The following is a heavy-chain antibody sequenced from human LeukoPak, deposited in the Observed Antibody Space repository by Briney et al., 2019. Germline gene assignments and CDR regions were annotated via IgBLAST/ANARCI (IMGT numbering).Heavy chain of an antibody. CDR2: INPNSGGT. J-gene: IGHJ4*02. Sequence: SVKVSCKASGYTFTGYYMHWVRQAPGQGLEWMGWINPNSGGTNYAQKFQGRVTMTRDTSISTAYMELRSLRSDDTAVYYCARETGYSYGDFDYWGQGTLVTVSS. CDR3: ARETGYSYGDFDY. V-gene: IGHV1-2*02. CDR1: GYTFTGYY. D-gene: IGHD5-18*01.